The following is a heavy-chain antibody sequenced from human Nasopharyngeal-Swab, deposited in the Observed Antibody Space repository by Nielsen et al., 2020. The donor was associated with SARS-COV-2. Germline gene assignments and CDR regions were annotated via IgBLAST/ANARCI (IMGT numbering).Heavy chain of an antibody. J-gene: IGHJ6*03. CDR1: GFTFSSYA. Sequence: GESLKISCAASGFTFSSYAMHWVRQAPGKGLEWVAVISYDGSNKYYADSVKGRFTISRDNSKNTLYLQMNSLRAEDTAVYYCARAQGSSGYYYDYYYYMDVWGKGTTVTVSS. D-gene: IGHD3-22*01. V-gene: IGHV3-30-3*01. CDR2: ISYDGSNK. CDR3: ARAQGSSGYYYDYYYYMDV.